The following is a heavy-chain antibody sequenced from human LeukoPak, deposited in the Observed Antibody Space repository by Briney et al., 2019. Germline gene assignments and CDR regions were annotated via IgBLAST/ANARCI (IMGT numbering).Heavy chain of an antibody. CDR3: ARMRWELSAFDI. D-gene: IGHD1-26*01. J-gene: IGHJ3*02. CDR2: INPNSGGT. CDR1: GYTFTGYY. Sequence: ASVKVSCKASGYTFTGYYMHWVRQAPGQGLEWMGWINPNSGGTNYAQKFRGRVTMTRDTSISTAYMELSRLRSDDTAVYYCARMRWELSAFDIWGQGTMVTVSS. V-gene: IGHV1-2*02.